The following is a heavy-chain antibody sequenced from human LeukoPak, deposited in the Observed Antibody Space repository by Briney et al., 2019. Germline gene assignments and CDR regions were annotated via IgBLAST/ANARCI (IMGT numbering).Heavy chain of an antibody. Sequence: ASVKVSCKASGYTFTSYYMHWVRQAPGQGLEWMGLINPTGGSTGYAQKFQGRVTMTRDTSISTAYMELSRLRSDDTAVYYCARAIPARREDYWGQGTLVTVSS. V-gene: IGHV1-46*01. CDR2: INPTGGST. CDR3: ARAIPARREDY. D-gene: IGHD6-6*01. J-gene: IGHJ4*02. CDR1: GYTFTSYY.